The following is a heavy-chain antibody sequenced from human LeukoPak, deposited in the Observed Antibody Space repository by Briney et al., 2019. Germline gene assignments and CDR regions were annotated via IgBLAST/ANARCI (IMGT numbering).Heavy chain of an antibody. V-gene: IGHV1-18*01. CDR2: ISGYNGNT. CDR3: ARDQNYNWLDP. Sequence: GASVKVSCKASEYSFTSYGISWVRQAPGQGLEWMGWISGYNGNTIYAQSLQGRLTMTTDTSTSTAYMELRSLRSDDTAVYYCARDQNYNWLDPWGQGTLVTVSS. J-gene: IGHJ5*02. CDR1: EYSFTSYG. D-gene: IGHD1-7*01.